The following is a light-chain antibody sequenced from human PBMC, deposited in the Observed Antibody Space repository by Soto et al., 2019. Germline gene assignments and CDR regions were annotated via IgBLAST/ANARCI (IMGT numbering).Light chain of an antibody. Sequence: LQMTPSPSTLSASVGDRVTITGRASQIISSWLAWYQQKPGKAPKLLIYDASTLQSGVPSRFSGSGSGTEFTLTISSLQPDDFATYYCQHYNSYPFTFGQGTRLEIK. J-gene: IGKJ5*01. CDR3: QHYNSYPFT. CDR2: DAS. V-gene: IGKV1-5*01. CDR1: QIISSW.